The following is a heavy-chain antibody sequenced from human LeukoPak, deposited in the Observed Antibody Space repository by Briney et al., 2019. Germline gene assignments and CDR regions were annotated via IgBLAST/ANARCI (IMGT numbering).Heavy chain of an antibody. D-gene: IGHD6-19*01. J-gene: IGHJ5*02. V-gene: IGHV4-59*01. CDR1: GGSISNYF. CDR3: AREIRGSGVVGWFDP. CDR2: LYNWGST. Sequence: SETLSLTCNVSGGSISNYFWNWIRQPPGKGLEWIGYLYNWGSTSYNPSLKGRVTISVDTSKSQFSLKLSSVTAADTAVYYCAREIRGSGVVGWFDPWGQGTLVTVSS.